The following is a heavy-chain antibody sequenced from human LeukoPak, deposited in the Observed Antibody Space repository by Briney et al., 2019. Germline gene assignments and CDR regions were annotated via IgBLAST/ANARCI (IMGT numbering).Heavy chain of an antibody. D-gene: IGHD6-6*01. CDR3: AKDRSPYSNSPRLDY. V-gene: IGHV3-30*02. J-gene: IGHJ4*02. CDR1: GFSFSSYG. Sequence: PGGSLRLSCAASGFSFSSYGMHWVRQAPGKGLEWVTFIRYDGSNKYYADSVKGRFTISRDNSKNTLYLQMNSLRAEDTAVYYCAKDRSPYSNSPRLDYWGQGTLVTVSS. CDR2: IRYDGSNK.